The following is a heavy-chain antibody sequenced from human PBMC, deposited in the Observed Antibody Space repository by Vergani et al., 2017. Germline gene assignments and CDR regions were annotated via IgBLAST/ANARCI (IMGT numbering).Heavy chain of an antibody. J-gene: IGHJ4*02. CDR1: GFSFPGYA. CDR3: AKEPTVAGTGTFSRLDDY. CDR2: VSGSSATP. V-gene: IGHV3-23*01. Sequence: EVQLLESGGGLVQPGGSLRLSCEASGFSFPGYAMSWVRQAPGKGLEGVSSVSGSSATPYYADSVKGRFIISRDNSKNTLHLQMNSLRAEDTAVYYCAKEPTVAGTGTFSRLDDYWGQGTLVTVSS. D-gene: IGHD6-19*01.